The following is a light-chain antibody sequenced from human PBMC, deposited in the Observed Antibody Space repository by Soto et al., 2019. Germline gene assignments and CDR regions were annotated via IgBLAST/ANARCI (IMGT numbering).Light chain of an antibody. Sequence: QSVLTQPASVSGSPGQSITISCSGTTSDVEGYNLVSWYQQHPDKAPKLLIYEVSQRPSGVSSRFSGSKSGNTATLTISGVQPEDEADYFCCSYATSSFVFGTGTKVTVL. CDR3: CSYATSSFV. V-gene: IGLV2-23*02. CDR1: TSDVEGYNL. J-gene: IGLJ1*01. CDR2: EVS.